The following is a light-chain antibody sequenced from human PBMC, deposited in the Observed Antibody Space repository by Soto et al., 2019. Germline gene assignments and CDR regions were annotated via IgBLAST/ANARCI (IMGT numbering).Light chain of an antibody. CDR1: QSVSSY. Sequence: EIMLTQSPPTLSLSPGERATLCCRASQSVSSYLAWYQHKPGRAPRLLIDGASSRAAGIPDRFSGSGSGTDFTRTISRLEPEDLAVYYCEQYDYRVTFGQGTKVDIK. CDR2: GAS. CDR3: EQYDYRVT. V-gene: IGKV3-20*01. J-gene: IGKJ1*01.